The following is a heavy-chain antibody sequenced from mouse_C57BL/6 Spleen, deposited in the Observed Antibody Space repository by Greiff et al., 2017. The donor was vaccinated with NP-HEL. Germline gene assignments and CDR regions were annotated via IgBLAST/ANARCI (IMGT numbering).Heavy chain of an antibody. CDR3: ARERFITTVVATDYYAMDY. J-gene: IGHJ4*01. CDR2: ISSGSSTI. V-gene: IGHV5-17*01. D-gene: IGHD1-1*01. Sequence: EVQLVESGGGLVKPGGSLKLSCAASGFTFSDYGMHWVRQAPEKGLEWVAYISSGSSTIYYADTVKGRFTISRDNAKNTLFLQMTSLRSEDTAMYYCARERFITTVVATDYYAMDYWGQGTSVTVSS. CDR1: GFTFSDYG.